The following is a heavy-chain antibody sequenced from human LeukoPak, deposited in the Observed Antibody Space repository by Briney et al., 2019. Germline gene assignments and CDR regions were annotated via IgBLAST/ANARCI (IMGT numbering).Heavy chain of an antibody. D-gene: IGHD6-6*01. CDR2: IIPIFGTA. Sequence: GASVKVSCKASGGTFSSYAISWVRQAPGQGLEWMGGIIPIFGTANYAQKFQGRVTITTDESTSTAYMELGSLRSEDTAVYYCARGGVAARPFDYWGQGTLVTVSS. J-gene: IGHJ4*02. V-gene: IGHV1-69*05. CDR1: GGTFSSYA. CDR3: ARGGVAARPFDY.